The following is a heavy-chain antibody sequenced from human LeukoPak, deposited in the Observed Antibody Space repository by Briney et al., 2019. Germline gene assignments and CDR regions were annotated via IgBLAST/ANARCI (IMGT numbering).Heavy chain of an antibody. CDR3: ARLSDLYNGTYLSDS. CDR2: GDHLGEV. V-gene: IGHV4-59*08. CDR1: GGSFTSYY. J-gene: IGHJ4*02. Sequence: SETLSLTCTVSGGSFTSYYWSWIRQPPGKGLEWVGYGDHLGEVVYNPSLQSRVTISIDASNSQFSLRLTSVTATDTAVYHCARLSDLYNGTYLSDSWSQGTLVIVSS. D-gene: IGHD1-26*01.